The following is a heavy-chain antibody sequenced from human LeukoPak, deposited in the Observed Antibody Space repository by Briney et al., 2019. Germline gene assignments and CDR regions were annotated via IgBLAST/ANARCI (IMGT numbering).Heavy chain of an antibody. CDR2: IYYSGST. J-gene: IGHJ4*02. Sequence: NSSETLSLTCTGSGVSISTYYWSWIRQPPGKGLEWIGYIYYSGSTNYNPSLKSRVTISVDTSKNQFSLKLSSVTAADTAVYYCARGYSSSWTGSFDYWGQGTLVTVSS. CDR3: ARGYSSSWTGSFDY. CDR1: GVSISTYY. V-gene: IGHV4-59*01. D-gene: IGHD6-13*01.